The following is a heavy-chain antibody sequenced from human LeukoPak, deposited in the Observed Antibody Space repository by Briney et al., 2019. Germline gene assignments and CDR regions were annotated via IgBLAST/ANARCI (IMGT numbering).Heavy chain of an antibody. D-gene: IGHD6-19*01. CDR2: INPSGGST. CDR1: GYTFTSYY. Sequence: ASVKVSRKASGYTFTSYYMHWVRQAPGQGLEWLGIINPSGGSTSYAQKFQGRVTMTRDTSTSAVYMELNSLRSEDTAVYYCAAVPKSSGWYTPMDYWGQGTLVTVSS. V-gene: IGHV1-46*01. CDR3: AAVPKSSGWYTPMDY. J-gene: IGHJ4*02.